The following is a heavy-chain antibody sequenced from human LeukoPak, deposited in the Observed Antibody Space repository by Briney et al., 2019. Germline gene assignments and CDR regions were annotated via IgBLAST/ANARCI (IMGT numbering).Heavy chain of an antibody. CDR1: YTFTGXY. V-gene: IGHV1-2*02. CDR2: ISPNSRST. CDR3: ARDVNLWFGELTPDY. Sequence: YTFTGXYXXWVRQAPGQGXEXMXWISPNSRSTNYPQKFHRSVTMTSVTSISTAYIELSRLRSDDTAVYYCARDVNLWFGELTPDYWGQGTLATVSS. J-gene: IGHJ4*02. D-gene: IGHD3-10*01.